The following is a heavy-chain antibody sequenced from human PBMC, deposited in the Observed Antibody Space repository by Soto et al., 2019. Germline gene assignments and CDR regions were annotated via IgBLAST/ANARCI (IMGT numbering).Heavy chain of an antibody. Sequence: EVQLLESGGGLVQPGGSLRLSCAASGFTFSSYAMNWVRQAPGKGLEWVSVISGSGGSTYYADAVKGRFTISRANSKNTLYLQMISLRAEDTAVYSCAKRTVGGYFDLWGRGTLVTVSS. J-gene: IGHJ2*01. V-gene: IGHV3-23*01. CDR1: GFTFSSYA. CDR2: ISGSGGST. D-gene: IGHD4-17*01. CDR3: AKRTVGGYFDL.